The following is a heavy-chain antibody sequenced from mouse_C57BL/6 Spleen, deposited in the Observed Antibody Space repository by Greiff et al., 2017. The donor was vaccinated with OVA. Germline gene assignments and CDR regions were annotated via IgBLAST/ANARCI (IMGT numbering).Heavy chain of an antibody. CDR3: AKEKTGTFDY. CDR1: GYTFTSYW. J-gene: IGHJ2*01. Sequence: QVQLQQPGAELVKPGASVKLSCKASGYTFTSYWMHWVKQRPGQGLEWIGMIHPNSGSTNYNEKFKSKATLTVDKSSSTAYMRLSSLTSEDSAVYYCAKEKTGTFDYWGQGTTLTVSS. CDR2: IHPNSGST. D-gene: IGHD4-1*01. V-gene: IGHV1-64*01.